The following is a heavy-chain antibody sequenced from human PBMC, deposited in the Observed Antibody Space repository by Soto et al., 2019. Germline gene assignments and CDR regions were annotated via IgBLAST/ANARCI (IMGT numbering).Heavy chain of an antibody. V-gene: IGHV3-48*02. CDR2: ISTRSITI. D-gene: IGHD3-16*01. J-gene: IGHJ6*02. CDR1: GFVFSDYS. Sequence: EVLLVESGGGLVQPGGSLRLSCAASGFVFSDYSMNWVRQAPGKGLEWVSYISTRSITIYYEDSVRGRFTISRENSKSSVFLQMNSLRDEDTAVYYCARSYDFAYYGMDVWGQGTTVTVAS. CDR3: ARSYDFAYYGMDV.